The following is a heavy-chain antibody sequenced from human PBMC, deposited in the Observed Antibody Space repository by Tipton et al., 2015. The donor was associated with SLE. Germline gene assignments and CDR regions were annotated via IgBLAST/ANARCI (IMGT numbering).Heavy chain of an antibody. V-gene: IGHV4-61*10. CDR3: ARGGASSKWLDP. Sequence: GLVKPSESLSLTCTVSGDSMRSSMTTYYWSWIRQTAGKGPEWIGHFYTSGSTHYTPSLESRVTISVDTSKNQFSLRLSSVTAADTAVYYCARGGASSKWLDPWGQGTLVTVSS. D-gene: IGHD6-6*01. CDR2: FYTSGST. CDR1: GDSMRSSMTTYY. J-gene: IGHJ5*02.